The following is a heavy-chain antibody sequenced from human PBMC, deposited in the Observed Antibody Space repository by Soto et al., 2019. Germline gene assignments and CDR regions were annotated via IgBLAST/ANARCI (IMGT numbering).Heavy chain of an antibody. CDR1: GGTFNTYA. V-gene: IGHV1-69*19. CDR2: ISPMFGAA. CDR3: AREVQVHTPAFVY. J-gene: IGHJ4*02. D-gene: IGHD3-10*01. Sequence: QVQLVQSGAEMKKPGSSVKVSCQSSGGTFNTYAMNWVRQAPGQGPEWMGDISPMFGAANYAPKFQGRVPISADESTGTSYMQLSSLTSEDTARYFCAREVQVHTPAFVYWGQGTLVTVSS.